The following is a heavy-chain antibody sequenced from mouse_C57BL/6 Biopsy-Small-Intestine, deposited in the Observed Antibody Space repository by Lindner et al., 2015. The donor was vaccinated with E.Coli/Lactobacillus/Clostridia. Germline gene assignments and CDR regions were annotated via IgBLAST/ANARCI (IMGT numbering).Heavy chain of an antibody. J-gene: IGHJ4*01. CDR2: LYLGSGNI. V-gene: IGHV1-81*01. D-gene: IGHD2-4*01. CDR1: GYTFTSYG. CDR3: ARRLPFAMDY. Sequence: VQLQESGAELARPGASVKLSCKASGYTFTSYGISWVKQRAGQGLEWIGELYLGSGNIYYNENFKGKATLTADKSSSTAYMELRSLSSEDSAVYFCARRLPFAMDYWGQGTSVTVSS.